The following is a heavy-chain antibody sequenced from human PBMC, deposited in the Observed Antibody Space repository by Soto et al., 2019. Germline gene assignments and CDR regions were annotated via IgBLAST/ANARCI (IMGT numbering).Heavy chain of an antibody. D-gene: IGHD6-13*01. CDR2: ISSSGSTR. CDR3: ARVIAAAGNYGMDV. V-gene: IGHV3-11*01. J-gene: IGHJ6*02. CDR1: GFTFSDYY. Sequence: PGGSLRLSCAASGFTFSDYYMSWIRQAPGKGLEWVSYISSSGSTRYYADSVKGRLTISRDNAKNSLYLQMNSLRAEDTAVYYCARVIAAAGNYGMDVWGQGTTVTVSS.